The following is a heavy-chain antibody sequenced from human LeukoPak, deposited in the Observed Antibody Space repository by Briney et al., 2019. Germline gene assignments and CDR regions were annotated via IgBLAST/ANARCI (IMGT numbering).Heavy chain of an antibody. V-gene: IGHV4-38-2*01. Sequence: SETLSLTCAVSGYSISSGYYWGWIRQPPGKGLDWIGSIYHSGNTYYNPSLKSRVTISVDTSKNQFSLKLSSVTAADTAVYYCARQGGSYWDWFDPWGQGTLATVSS. CDR1: GYSISSGYY. D-gene: IGHD2-15*01. CDR3: ARQGGSYWDWFDP. J-gene: IGHJ5*02. CDR2: IYHSGNT.